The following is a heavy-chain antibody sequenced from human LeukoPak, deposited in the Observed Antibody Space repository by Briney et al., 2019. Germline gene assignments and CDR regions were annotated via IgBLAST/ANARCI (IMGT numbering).Heavy chain of an antibody. J-gene: IGHJ1*01. CDR1: GFTFDDYA. D-gene: IGHD6-13*01. Sequence: PGGSLRLSCAASGFTFDDYAMRWVRQAPGKGLEWVSLISGDGGSTYSANSVKGRFTISRDNSKNSLYLQMNSLRTEDTALYYCAKDIDSSWYAEYFQHWGQGTLVTVSS. CDR2: ISGDGGST. V-gene: IGHV3-43*02. CDR3: AKDIDSSWYAEYFQH.